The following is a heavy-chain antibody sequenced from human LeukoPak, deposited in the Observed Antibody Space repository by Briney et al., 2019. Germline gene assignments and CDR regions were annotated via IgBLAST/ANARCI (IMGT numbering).Heavy chain of an antibody. CDR1: GFSLSTSGMR. J-gene: IGHJ4*02. CDR3: ARIAAAGNGYFDY. D-gene: IGHD6-13*01. Sequence: SSPTLVNPTQTLTLTCTFSGFSLSTSGMRVSWIRQPPGKALEWLARIDWDDDKFYSTSLKTRLTISKDTSNNQVVLTMTNMIPVDTATYYCARIAAAGNGYFDYWGQGTLVTVSS. CDR2: IDWDDDK. V-gene: IGHV2-70*04.